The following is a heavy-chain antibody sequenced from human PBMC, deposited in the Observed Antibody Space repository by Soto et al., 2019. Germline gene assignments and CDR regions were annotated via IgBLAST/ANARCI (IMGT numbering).Heavy chain of an antibody. CDR1: GGSISSGDYY. CDR3: ARDNTYYYDSSGYFDY. V-gene: IGHV4-30-4*01. J-gene: IGHJ4*02. CDR2: IYYSGST. Sequence: SETLSLTCTVSGGSISSGDYYWSWIRQPPGKGLEWIGYIYYSGSTYYNPSLKSRVTISVDTSKNQFSLKLSSVTAADTAVYYCARDNTYYYDSSGYFDYWGQGTLVTVSS. D-gene: IGHD3-22*01.